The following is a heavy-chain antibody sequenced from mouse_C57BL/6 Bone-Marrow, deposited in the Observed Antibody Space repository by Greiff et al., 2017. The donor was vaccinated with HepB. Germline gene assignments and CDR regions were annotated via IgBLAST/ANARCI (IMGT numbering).Heavy chain of an antibody. CDR1: GYTFTSYW. D-gene: IGHD2-4*01. Sequence: VKLQQPGAELVKPGASVKLSCKASGYTFTSYWMHWVKQRPGRGLEWIGRIDPNSGGTKYNEKFKSKATLTVDKPSSTAYMQLSSLTSEDSAVYYCARYEIYDYDWFAYWGQGTLVTVSA. CDR2: IDPNSGGT. J-gene: IGHJ3*01. V-gene: IGHV1-72*01. CDR3: ARYEIYDYDWFAY.